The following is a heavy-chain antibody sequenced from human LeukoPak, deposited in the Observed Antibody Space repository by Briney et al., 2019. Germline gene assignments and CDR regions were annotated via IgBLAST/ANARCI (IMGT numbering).Heavy chain of an antibody. J-gene: IGHJ5*02. CDR3: ARGADGVSSNSRGWFDP. CDR1: GFTFSSYS. CDR2: ISTSSSYI. V-gene: IGHV3-21*01. D-gene: IGHD2-15*01. Sequence: AGGSLRLSCTASGFTFSSYSMNWVRQAPGKGLEWVSSISTSSSYIYYADSVKGRFTISRDNARNSLYLQMNTLRAEDTAVYSCARGADGVSSNSRGWFDPWGQGTLVTVSS.